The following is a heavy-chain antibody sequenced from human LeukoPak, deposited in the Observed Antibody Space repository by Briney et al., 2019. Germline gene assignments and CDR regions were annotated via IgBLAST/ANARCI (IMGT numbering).Heavy chain of an antibody. Sequence: PGGSLRLSCAASRLTFCTYSMNWVRQAPGKGVEWVSYISSSSSTIYYADSVKGRFTISRDNAKNSLHLQMNTLRAEDTAVYYCAREYSSSSGKALDYWGQGTLVTVSS. V-gene: IGHV3-48*01. J-gene: IGHJ4*02. CDR2: ISSSSSTI. D-gene: IGHD6-6*01. CDR1: RLTFCTYS. CDR3: AREYSSSSGKALDY.